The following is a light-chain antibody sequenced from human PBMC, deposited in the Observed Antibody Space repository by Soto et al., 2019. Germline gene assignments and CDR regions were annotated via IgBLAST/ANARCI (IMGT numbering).Light chain of an antibody. Sequence: DIQMTHSPSTLSASVGDRVTITCRASQSVSSWLAWYQQNPGKAPKLLIYNASSLESGVPLRFSGSGSGTEFTLTISSLQPDDFATYYCQQYHSYPWTFGQGTKVDIK. J-gene: IGKJ1*01. CDR2: NAS. CDR3: QQYHSYPWT. CDR1: QSVSSW. V-gene: IGKV1-5*01.